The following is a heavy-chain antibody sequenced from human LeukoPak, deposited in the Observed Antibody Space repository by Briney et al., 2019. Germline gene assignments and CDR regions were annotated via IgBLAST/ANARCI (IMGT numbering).Heavy chain of an antibody. CDR2: ISSSGSTI. Sequence: PGGSLRLSCAASGFTFSSYEMNWVRQAPGKGLEWVSYISSSGSTIYYADSVKGRFTISRDNAKNSLYLQMNSLRAEDTAVYYCAREDWGAFDIWGQGTMVTVSS. D-gene: IGHD3/OR15-3a*01. CDR1: GFTFSSYE. V-gene: IGHV3-48*03. J-gene: IGHJ3*02. CDR3: AREDWGAFDI.